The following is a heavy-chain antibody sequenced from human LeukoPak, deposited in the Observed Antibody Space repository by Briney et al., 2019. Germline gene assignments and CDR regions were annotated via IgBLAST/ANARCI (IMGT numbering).Heavy chain of an antibody. V-gene: IGHV4-39*01. J-gene: IGHJ4*02. CDR3: ARQQSTSFLRRGCIDS. CDR2: IHHTGGA. CDR1: GGSIIGNSTDY. Sequence: PSETLSLTCNVSGGSIIGNSTDYWGWVRLPPGKGLEWIATIHHTGGAYRNPSLKGRITISVDTSKNQFSLTLTSVTAADTAVYYCARQQSTSFLRRGCIDSWGQGTLVTVSS. D-gene: IGHD6-13*01.